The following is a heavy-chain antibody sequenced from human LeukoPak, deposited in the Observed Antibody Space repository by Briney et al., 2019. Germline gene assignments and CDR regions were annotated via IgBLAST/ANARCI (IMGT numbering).Heavy chain of an antibody. D-gene: IGHD3-3*01. CDR3: ARDRGRDATIFGVVIDSPYYYYMDV. V-gene: IGHV3-30-3*01. Sequence: GRSLRLSCAASGFTFSSYAMHWVRQAPGKGLEWVAVISYDGSDKYYADSVKGRFTISRDNSKNTLYLQMNSLRSEDTAVYYCARDRGRDATIFGVVIDSPYYYYMDVWGKGTTVTVSS. J-gene: IGHJ6*03. CDR2: ISYDGSDK. CDR1: GFTFSSYA.